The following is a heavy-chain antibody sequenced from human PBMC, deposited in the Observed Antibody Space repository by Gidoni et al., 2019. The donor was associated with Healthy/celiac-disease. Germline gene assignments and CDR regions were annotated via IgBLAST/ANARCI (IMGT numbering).Heavy chain of an antibody. CDR2: IYYSGSA. V-gene: IGHV4-39*01. CDR3: TRRGGISGYYHWYFDL. CDR1: GGSISSSRYY. D-gene: IGHD3-22*01. J-gene: IGHJ2*01. Sequence: QLQLQESGPGLVKPSETLSLTCTVSGGSISSSRYYWGWIRQPPGKGLEWIGSIYYSGSAYYNPYLKSRVTISVDTSKNQFSLKLSSVTAADTAVYYCTRRGGISGYYHWYFDLWGRGTLVTVSS.